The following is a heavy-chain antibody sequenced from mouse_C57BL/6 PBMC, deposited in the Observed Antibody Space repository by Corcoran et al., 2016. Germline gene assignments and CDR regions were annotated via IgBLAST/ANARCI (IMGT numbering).Heavy chain of an antibody. CDR2: INPYNGGT. V-gene: IGHV1-19*01. J-gene: IGHJ2*01. D-gene: IGHD1-1*01. Sequence: EVQLQQSGPVLVKPGASVKMSCKASGYTFTDYYMNWVKQSHGKSLEWIGVINPYNGGTSYNQKFKGKATLTVDKSSSTAYMELNSLTSEDSAVYYCARGYYYGSSYLYYFDYWGQGTTLTVSS. CDR3: ARGYYYGSSYLYYFDY. CDR1: GYTFTDYY.